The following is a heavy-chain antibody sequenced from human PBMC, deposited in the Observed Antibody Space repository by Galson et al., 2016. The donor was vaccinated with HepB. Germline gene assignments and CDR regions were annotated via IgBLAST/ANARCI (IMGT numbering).Heavy chain of an antibody. CDR3: ARGQYGDYSTLGY. CDR1: GGSLTGYY. D-gene: IGHD4-17*01. J-gene: IGHJ4*02. CDR2: INHTGST. V-gene: IGHV4-34*01. Sequence: SETLSLTCDLYGGSLTGYYWTWIRQPPGEGLEWIGEINHTGSTNYNPSLKSRVTMSVDTSKNQFSLKLSSVTAADTAVYYCARGQYGDYSTLGYWGQGTLVTVSS.